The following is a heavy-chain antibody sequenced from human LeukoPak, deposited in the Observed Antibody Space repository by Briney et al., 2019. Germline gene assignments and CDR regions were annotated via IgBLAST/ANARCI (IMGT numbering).Heavy chain of an antibody. CDR3: ARDPPLIAAAGSRYFQH. CDR2: TKQDGSEK. CDR1: GFTFSSYW. J-gene: IGHJ1*01. V-gene: IGHV3-7*01. D-gene: IGHD6-13*01. Sequence: PGGSLRLSCAASGFTFSSYWMTWVRQAPGKGLEWVASTKQDGSEKYYVDSVKGRFTISRDNAKNSLYLQMNSLRAEDTAVYYCARDPPLIAAAGSRYFQHWGQGTLVTVSS.